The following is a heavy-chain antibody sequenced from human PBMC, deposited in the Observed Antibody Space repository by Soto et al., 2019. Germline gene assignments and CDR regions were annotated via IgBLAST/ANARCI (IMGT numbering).Heavy chain of an antibody. Sequence: PGGSLRLSCAASGFTVSSNYMSWVRQAPGKGLEWVAVIWYDGSNKYYADSVKGRFTISRDNSKNTLYLQMNSLRAEDTAVYYCARPYSSGFLYYYYGMDVWGQGTTVTVSS. J-gene: IGHJ6*02. V-gene: IGHV3-33*08. CDR3: ARPYSSGFLYYYYGMDV. D-gene: IGHD6-19*01. CDR2: IWYDGSNK. CDR1: GFTVSSNY.